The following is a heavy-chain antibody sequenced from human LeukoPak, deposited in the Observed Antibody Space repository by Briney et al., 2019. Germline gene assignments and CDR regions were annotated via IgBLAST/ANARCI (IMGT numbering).Heavy chain of an antibody. CDR1: GVSINSHY. V-gene: IGHV4-59*08. CDR3: ARHGTGTGYPLDY. D-gene: IGHD3/OR15-3a*01. J-gene: IGHJ4*02. Sequence: PSETLSLTCTVSGVSINSHYWSWIRQSPGKGLEWIAYGHYSGTTNYNPSLKSRVTISVDTSKNQFSLKLASVSAADTAMYYCARHGTGTGYPLDYWGLGTLVTVS. CDR2: GHYSGTT.